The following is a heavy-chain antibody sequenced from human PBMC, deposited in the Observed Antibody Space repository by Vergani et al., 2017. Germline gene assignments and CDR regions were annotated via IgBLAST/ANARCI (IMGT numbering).Heavy chain of an antibody. Sequence: EVQLVESGGGLVQPGGSLRLSCVASGFTFGSYWMNWVRQAPGKGLEWVANINQDGSEKHYVDSVKGRITISRDNAKNSLYLQMNSLRAEDTAVYYCARGGEAPDPWGQGTLVTVSS. CDR2: INQDGSEK. CDR1: GFTFGSYW. V-gene: IGHV3-7*03. CDR3: ARGGEAPDP. D-gene: IGHD3-10*01. J-gene: IGHJ5*02.